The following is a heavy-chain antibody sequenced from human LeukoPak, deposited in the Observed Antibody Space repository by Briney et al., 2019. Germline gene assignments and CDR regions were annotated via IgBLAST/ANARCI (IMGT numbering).Heavy chain of an antibody. CDR1: GYTFTSYY. V-gene: IGHV1-46*01. D-gene: IGHD3-10*01. CDR2: INPSGGST. J-gene: IGHJ4*02. CDR3: ARVGSSYGSGETD. Sequence: ASVKVSCKASGYTFTSYYMHWVRQAPGQGLEWMGIINPSGGSTSYAQKFQGRVTMTTDTSTSTAYMELRSLRSDDTAVYYCARVGSSYGSGETDWGQGTLVTVSS.